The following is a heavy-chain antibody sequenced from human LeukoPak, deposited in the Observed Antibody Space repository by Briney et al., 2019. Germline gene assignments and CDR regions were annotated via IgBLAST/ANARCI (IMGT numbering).Heavy chain of an antibody. V-gene: IGHV3-30*02. CDR3: AAPARAANWLDP. D-gene: IGHD2-15*01. Sequence: PGGSLRLSCVATGITFSRYGMHWGRQAPHKGLEWVAFIWFDESKTYYDDPSMGRFTISRDNSKNTVYFQMSTLRADDKTVYSCAAPARAANWLDPWGQGTLVTVPS. CDR1: GITFSRYG. J-gene: IGHJ5*01. CDR2: IWFDESKT.